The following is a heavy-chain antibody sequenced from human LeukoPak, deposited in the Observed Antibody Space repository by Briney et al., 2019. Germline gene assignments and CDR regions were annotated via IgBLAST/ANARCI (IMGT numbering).Heavy chain of an antibody. Sequence: SETLSLTCTVSGVSVSSYYWSWIRQSPERGLEWIGYLTPSGSTYYKPSLKSRVTTSLDTSKDQVSLQLSSVTAADTAVYYCTRDHWLLSSNTWYYYGMDVWGQGTTVTVSS. V-gene: IGHV4-59*02. J-gene: IGHJ6*02. CDR3: TRDHWLLSSNTWYYYGMDV. D-gene: IGHD3-9*01. CDR2: LTPSGST. CDR1: GVSVSSYY.